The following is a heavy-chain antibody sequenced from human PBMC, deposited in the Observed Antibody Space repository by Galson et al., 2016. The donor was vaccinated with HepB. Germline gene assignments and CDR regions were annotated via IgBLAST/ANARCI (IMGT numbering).Heavy chain of an antibody. J-gene: IGHJ6*02. CDR2: ISSSSTYI. Sequence: SLRLSCAASGFTFSISSMNWVRQAPGKGLEWVSSISSSSTYIYYADSVKGRFTISRDNAKNSLHLQMNSLRAEDTAVYYCARDHRGRWLTDYYYYYGLDVWGQGTTVTVSS. D-gene: IGHD6-19*01. V-gene: IGHV3-21*01. CDR3: ARDHRGRWLTDYYYYYGLDV. CDR1: GFTFSISS.